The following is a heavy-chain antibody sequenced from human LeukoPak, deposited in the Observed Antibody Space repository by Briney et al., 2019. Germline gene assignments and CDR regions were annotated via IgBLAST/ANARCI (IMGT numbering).Heavy chain of an antibody. D-gene: IGHD4-23*01. J-gene: IGHJ4*02. CDR3: ARGPTTVVTPSLDY. Sequence: ASVKVSCKASGYTFIGYYIHSLRQAPGQGLEWMGWLNPNNGGTTYAQKFQGRVTMTRDTSISTAYMELSRLRSEDTAVYYCARGPTTVVTPSLDYWGQGTLVTVSS. CDR1: GYTFIGYY. V-gene: IGHV1-2*02. CDR2: LNPNNGGT.